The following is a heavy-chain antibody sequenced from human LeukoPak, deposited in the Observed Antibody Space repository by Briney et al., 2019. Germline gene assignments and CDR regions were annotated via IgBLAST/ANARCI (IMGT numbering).Heavy chain of an antibody. CDR3: ARDQGGDYVGAFDI. D-gene: IGHD4-17*01. CDR2: ISAYNGNT. J-gene: IGHJ3*02. V-gene: IGHV1-18*01. Sequence: ASVKVSCKASGCTFTSYGISWVRQAPGQGLEWMGWISAYNGNTNYAQKLQGRVTMTTDTSTSTAYMELRSLRSDDAAVYYCARDQGGDYVGAFDIWGQGTMVTVSS. CDR1: GCTFTSYG.